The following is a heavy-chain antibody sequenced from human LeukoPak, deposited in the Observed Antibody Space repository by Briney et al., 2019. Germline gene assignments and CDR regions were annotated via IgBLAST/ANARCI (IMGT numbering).Heavy chain of an antibody. Sequence: GSLRLSWAASGFTFSSYWMHWVRQAPGKGLVGVSRINSDGSSTSYAASVKGRFTISRDNAKNTLYLQMNSLRAEDTALYYCAQVRSGYDESYFDYWGPGTLVTVSS. V-gene: IGHV3-74*01. CDR1: GFTFSSYW. CDR2: INSDGSST. D-gene: IGHD5-12*01. CDR3: AQVRSGYDESYFDY. J-gene: IGHJ4*02.